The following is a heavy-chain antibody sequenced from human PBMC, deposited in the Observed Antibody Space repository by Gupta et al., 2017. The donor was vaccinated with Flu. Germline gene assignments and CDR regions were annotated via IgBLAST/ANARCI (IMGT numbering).Heavy chain of an antibody. CDR1: GLTFSDYY. CDR2: ISSSGDTT. CDR3: ASGEGYTYLNY. J-gene: IGHJ4*02. Sequence: QVQLVESGGAFVKPGGSLRLSCGASGLTFSDYYMSWIRQAPGKGLEWIAYISSSGDTTFYAPSVKGRFTVSRDNAENSLSLEMNSLKVDDTAVYYCASGEGYTYLNYWGQGTLVKVSS. D-gene: IGHD2-2*02. V-gene: IGHV3-11*01.